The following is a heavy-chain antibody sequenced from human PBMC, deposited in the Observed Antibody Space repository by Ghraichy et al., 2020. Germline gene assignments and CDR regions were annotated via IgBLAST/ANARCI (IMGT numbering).Heavy chain of an antibody. D-gene: IGHD1-26*01. V-gene: IGHV2-5*02. CDR3: AHATSPESGSYLDY. CDR2: IYWDDDK. J-gene: IGHJ4*02. Sequence: SGPTLVKPTQTLTLTCTFSGFSLSTSGVGVGWIRQPPGKALEWLALIYWDDDKRYSPSLKSRLTITKDTSKNQVVLTMTNMDPVDTATYYCAHATSPESGSYLDYWGQGTLVTVSS. CDR1: GFSLSTSGVG.